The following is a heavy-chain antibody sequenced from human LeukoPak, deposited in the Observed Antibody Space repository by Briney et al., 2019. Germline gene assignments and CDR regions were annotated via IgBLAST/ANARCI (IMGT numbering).Heavy chain of an antibody. CDR1: GGTFSSYA. V-gene: IGHV1-69*04. J-gene: IGHJ3*02. D-gene: IGHD3-10*01. CDR3: ASQDYYGSGSKNPNAFDI. Sequence: SVKVSCKASGGTFSSYAISWVRQAPGQGLEWMGRIIPILGIANYAQKFQGRVTITADKSTSTAYMELSSLRSEDTAVYYCASQDYYGSGSKNPNAFDIWGQGTMVTVSS. CDR2: IIPILGIA.